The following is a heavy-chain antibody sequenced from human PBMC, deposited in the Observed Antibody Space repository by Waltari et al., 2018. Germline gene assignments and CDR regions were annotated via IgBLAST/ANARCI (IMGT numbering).Heavy chain of an antibody. J-gene: IGHJ6*02. CDR2: IYYIGST. Sequence: QVQLQESGPGLVKPSETLSLTCTVSGGSISSHYWSWIRQPPGKGLEWIGYIYYIGSTNDNPSLKSRVTISVDTSKNQFSLKLSSVTAADTAVYYCARGFLDYYYYGMDVWGQGTTVTVSS. V-gene: IGHV4-59*11. CDR1: GGSISSHY. CDR3: ARGFLDYYYYGMDV. D-gene: IGHD3-3*01.